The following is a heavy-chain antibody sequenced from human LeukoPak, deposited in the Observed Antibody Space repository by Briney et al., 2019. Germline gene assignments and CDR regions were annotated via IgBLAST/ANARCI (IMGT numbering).Heavy chain of an antibody. Sequence: GGSLRLSCAASGFTFSSSWMTWVCQAPGQGMEWVSAIRGSGDRTHYADSVKGRFTISRDNSKNTLYLQMNSLRAEDTAVYYCAKDSKIVGATFRSYHYMDVWGKGTAVTVSS. CDR1: GFTFSSSW. D-gene: IGHD1-26*01. V-gene: IGHV3-23*01. J-gene: IGHJ6*03. CDR3: AKDSKIVGATFRSYHYMDV. CDR2: IRGSGDRT.